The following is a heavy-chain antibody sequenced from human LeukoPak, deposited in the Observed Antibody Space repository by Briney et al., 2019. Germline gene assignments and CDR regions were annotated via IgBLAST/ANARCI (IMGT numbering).Heavy chain of an antibody. J-gene: IGHJ3*02. Sequence: SETPSLTCTVSGGSISSYYWSWIRQPPGKGLEWIGYIYYSGSTNYNPSLKSRVTISVDTSKNQFSLKLSSVTAADTAVYYCARVTVQLERLAAFDIWGQGTMVTVSS. V-gene: IGHV4-59*01. CDR2: IYYSGST. CDR1: GGSISSYY. D-gene: IGHD1-1*01. CDR3: ARVTVQLERLAAFDI.